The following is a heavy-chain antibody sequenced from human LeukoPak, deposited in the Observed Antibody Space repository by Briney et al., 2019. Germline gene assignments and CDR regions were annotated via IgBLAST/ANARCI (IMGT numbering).Heavy chain of an antibody. V-gene: IGHV4-34*12. CDR3: ARLQRGGTYWLYYFDS. D-gene: IGHD1-26*01. Sequence: SETLSLTCAVYGGSFSGYYWSWIRQPPGKGPEWIGIIFYSGSTYYNMSLESRVTISVDTSRNQFSLKLTSVTAADTAVYYCARLQRGGTYWLYYFDSWGQGTLVTVSS. CDR2: IFYSGST. CDR1: GGSFSGYY. J-gene: IGHJ4*02.